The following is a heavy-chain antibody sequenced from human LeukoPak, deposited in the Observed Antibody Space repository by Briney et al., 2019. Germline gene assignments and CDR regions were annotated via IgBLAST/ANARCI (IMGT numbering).Heavy chain of an antibody. D-gene: IGHD6-13*01. CDR1: GFTFSSYW. CDR3: ARDASSWGVY. CDR2: IKQDGSEK. V-gene: IGHV3-7*01. J-gene: IGHJ4*02. Sequence: GGSLRLSCAVSGFTFSSYWMSWVRQAPGKGLEWVANIKQDGSEKYYVDSVKGRFTISRDNAKNSLYLQMNSLRAEDTAVYYCARDASSWGVYWGQGTLVTVSS.